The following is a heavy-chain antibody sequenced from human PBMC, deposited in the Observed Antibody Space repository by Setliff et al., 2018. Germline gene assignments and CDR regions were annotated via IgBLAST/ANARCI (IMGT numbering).Heavy chain of an antibody. D-gene: IGHD3-3*01. CDR2: LNPSSGDT. CDR1: GYPFTSYD. CDR3: ARGRTRTSTIFGIVSLSP. J-gene: IGHJ6*04. V-gene: IGHV1-8*02. Sequence: ASVKVSCQASGYPFTSYDIHWLRLTSGQGLEWMGWLNPSSGDTGFAPKFQGRVTVTRDTSINSANMELSRLTSEDTAVYYCARGRTRTSTIFGIVSLSPWGDGTTVTVSS.